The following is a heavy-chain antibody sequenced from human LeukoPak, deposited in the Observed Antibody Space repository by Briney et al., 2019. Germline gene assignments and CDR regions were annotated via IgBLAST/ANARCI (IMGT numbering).Heavy chain of an antibody. CDR1: GFTFSSYA. CDR3: ARGYSSGWYYFDY. D-gene: IGHD6-19*01. Sequence: GGSLRLSCAASGFTFSSYAMPWVRQAPGKGLEWVAVISYDGSNKYCADSVKGRFTISRDNSKNTLYLQMNSLRAEDTAVYYCARGYSSGWYYFDYWGQGTLVTVSS. CDR2: ISYDGSNK. V-gene: IGHV3-30-3*01. J-gene: IGHJ4*02.